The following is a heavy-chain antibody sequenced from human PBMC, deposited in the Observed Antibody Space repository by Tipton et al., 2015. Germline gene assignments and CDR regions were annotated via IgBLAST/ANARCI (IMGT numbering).Heavy chain of an antibody. V-gene: IGHV4-38-2*01. D-gene: IGHD3-22*01. CDR2: ISYSGST. J-gene: IGHJ3*02. Sequence: TLSLTCDVSGYSISSGYYWGWIRQPPGKGLEWIGYISYSGSTHYNPSLKSRVAISVDTSKNQFSLTLKSVTAADTAVYYCARTQGYFDGSGYYYDAFDIWGQGTMVTVSS. CDR1: GYSISSGYY. CDR3: ARTQGYFDGSGYYYDAFDI.